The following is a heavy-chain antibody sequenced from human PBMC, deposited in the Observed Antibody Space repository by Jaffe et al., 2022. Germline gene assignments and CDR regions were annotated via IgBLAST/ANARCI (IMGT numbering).Heavy chain of an antibody. CDR1: GYTFTSYA. Sequence: QVQLVQSGSELKKPGASVKVSCKASGYTFTSYAMNWVRQAPGQGLEWMGWINTNTGNPTYAQGFTGRFVFSLDTSVSTAYLQISSLKAEDTAVYYCAREYRVYYDILTGYYWPGGDAFDIWGQGTMVTVSS. J-gene: IGHJ3*02. V-gene: IGHV7-4-1*02. CDR2: INTNTGNP. D-gene: IGHD3-9*01. CDR3: AREYRVYYDILTGYYWPGGDAFDI.